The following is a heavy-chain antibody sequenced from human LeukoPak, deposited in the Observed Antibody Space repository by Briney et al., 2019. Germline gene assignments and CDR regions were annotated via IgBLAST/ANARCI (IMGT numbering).Heavy chain of an antibody. CDR2: ISYDGSNK. V-gene: IGHV3-30*01. Sequence: GGSLRLSCVVSGFTVTSNYMSWVRQAPGKGLEWVAVISYDGSNKYYADSVKGRFTISRDNSKNTLYLQMNSLRAEDTAVYYCARTVDYWGQGTLVTVSS. CDR1: GFTVTSNY. J-gene: IGHJ4*02. CDR3: ARTVDY.